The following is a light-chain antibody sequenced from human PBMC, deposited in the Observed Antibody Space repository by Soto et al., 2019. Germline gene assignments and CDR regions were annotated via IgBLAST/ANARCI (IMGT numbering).Light chain of an antibody. CDR1: SSDVGSYNR. J-gene: IGLJ1*01. CDR2: EVS. Sequence: QSALTQPPSVSGSPGQSVTISCTGTSSDVGSYNRVSWYQQPPGTAPKLVIYEVSSRPSGVPDRFSGSKSANTASLTISGLQAEDEADYYCASYTSSSTYVFGTGTKVTVL. V-gene: IGLV2-18*02. CDR3: ASYTSSSTYV.